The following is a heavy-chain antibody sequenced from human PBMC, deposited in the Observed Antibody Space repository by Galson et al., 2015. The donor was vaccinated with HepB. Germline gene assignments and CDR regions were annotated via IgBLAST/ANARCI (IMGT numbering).Heavy chain of an antibody. V-gene: IGHV3-30-3*01. CDR3: ASGGGY. Sequence: SLRLSCAASGFTFSSHAMHWVRQAPGKGLEWVAVISNDGNDKYYAGSVKGRFTISRDNSKNTLYLQMNSLRPEDTAVYYCASGGGYWGQGTLVTVSS. D-gene: IGHD2-15*01. CDR2: ISNDGNDK. J-gene: IGHJ4*02. CDR1: GFTFSSHA.